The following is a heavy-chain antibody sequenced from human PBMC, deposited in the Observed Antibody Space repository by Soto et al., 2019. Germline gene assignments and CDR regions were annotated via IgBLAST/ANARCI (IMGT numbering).Heavy chain of an antibody. J-gene: IGHJ6*02. D-gene: IGHD3-16*02. CDR1: GGTFSSYA. Sequence: SVKVSCKASGGTFSSYAISWVRQATGQGLEWMGGIIPIFGTANYAQKFQGRVTITADESTSTAYMELSSLRSEDTAVYYCARALITFGGVIVTYYYGMDVWGQGTTVTVSS. CDR2: IIPIFGTA. V-gene: IGHV1-69*13. CDR3: ARALITFGGVIVTYYYGMDV.